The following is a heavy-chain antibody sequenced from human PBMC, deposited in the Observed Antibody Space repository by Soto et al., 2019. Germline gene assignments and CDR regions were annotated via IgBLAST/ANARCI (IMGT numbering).Heavy chain of an antibody. D-gene: IGHD3-10*01. CDR1: CGSISSSSYY. Sequence: ETLSLTCTVSCGSISSSSYYWGWIRQPPGKGLEWIGSIYYSGSTYYNPSLKSRVTISVDTSKNQFSLKLSSVTAADTAVYYCAMTYYPSYYFDYWGQGTLVTVSS. CDR2: IYYSGST. J-gene: IGHJ4*02. CDR3: AMTYYPSYYFDY. V-gene: IGHV4-39*01.